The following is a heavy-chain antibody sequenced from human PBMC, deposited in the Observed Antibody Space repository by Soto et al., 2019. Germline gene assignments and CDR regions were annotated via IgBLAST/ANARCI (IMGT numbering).Heavy chain of an antibody. CDR3: ARQEVVGPRFDP. D-gene: IGHD2-2*01. CDR1: GYTFTSYA. J-gene: IGHJ5*02. Sequence: QVQLVQSGAEVKKPGASVKVSCKASGYTFTSYAMHWVRQAPGQRPEWMGWLNAGNGNTRYSQKFQGRVTITRDTSASTAYMELSSLRSEDTAVYYCARQEVVGPRFDPWGQGTLVTVSS. CDR2: LNAGNGNT. V-gene: IGHV1-3*01.